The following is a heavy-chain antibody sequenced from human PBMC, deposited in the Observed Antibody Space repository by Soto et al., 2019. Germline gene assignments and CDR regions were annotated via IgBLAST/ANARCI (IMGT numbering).Heavy chain of an antibody. CDR3: ATQSGRFGPLDPLEY. J-gene: IGHJ4*02. CDR1: GYTFTSYG. D-gene: IGHD3-3*01. CDR2: ISAYNGNT. V-gene: IGHV1-18*01. Sequence: QVQLVQSGAEVKKPGVSVKVSCKASGYTFTSYGISWVRQAPGQGLEWMGWISAYNGNTNYAQKLQGRVTMTTDTSTSTAYMELRSLRSDDTAVYYCATQSGRFGPLDPLEYWGQGTLVTVSS.